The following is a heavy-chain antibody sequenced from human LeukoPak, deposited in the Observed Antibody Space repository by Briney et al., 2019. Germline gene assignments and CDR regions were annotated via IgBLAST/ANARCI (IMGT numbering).Heavy chain of an antibody. V-gene: IGHV1-18*01. CDR1: GYTFTSYG. CDR2: ISAYDGNT. CDR3: ATVTVLLAFGDLRSSPRQHFDY. Sequence: ASVKVSCKASGYTFTSYGISWVRQAPGQGLGWMGWISAYDGNTNYAQKPQGRVTMTTDTSTSPDYMELRSPRSDDTAVYYRATVTVLLAFGDLRSSPRQHFDYWGQGTLVTVSS. J-gene: IGHJ4*02. D-gene: IGHD3-10*01.